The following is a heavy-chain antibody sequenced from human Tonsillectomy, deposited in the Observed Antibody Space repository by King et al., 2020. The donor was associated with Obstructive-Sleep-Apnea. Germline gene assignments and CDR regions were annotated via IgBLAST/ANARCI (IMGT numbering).Heavy chain of an antibody. Sequence: QLVQSGGGLVQPGGSLRLSCAASGFTFSSYAMHWVRQAPGKGLEYVSAISSNGGSTYYANSVKGRFTISRDNSKNTLYLQMGSLRAEDMAVYYCARGGYSYKYWGQGTLVTVSS. CDR1: GFTFSSYA. D-gene: IGHD5-18*01. CDR2: ISSNGGST. CDR3: ARGGYSYKY. V-gene: IGHV3-64*01. J-gene: IGHJ4*02.